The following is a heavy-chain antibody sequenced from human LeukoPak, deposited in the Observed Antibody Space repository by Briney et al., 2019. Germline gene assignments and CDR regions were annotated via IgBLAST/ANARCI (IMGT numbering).Heavy chain of an antibody. CDR1: GFTFSSYA. J-gene: IGHJ6*03. D-gene: IGHD2-8*01. CDR2: FSGSGGTT. V-gene: IGHV3-23*01. CDR3: ANGNRCTSPNCLGYYYFYMDV. Sequence: GGSLRLSCAASGFTFSSYAMNWVRQAPEGGLEWVSGFSGSGGTTYYADSVKGRFTISRDNSKNTLYLQMNSLRAEDTAVYYCANGNRCTSPNCLGYYYFYMDVWGKGTTVTVSS.